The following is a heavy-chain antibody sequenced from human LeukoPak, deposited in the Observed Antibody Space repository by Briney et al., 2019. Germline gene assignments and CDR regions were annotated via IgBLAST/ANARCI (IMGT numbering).Heavy chain of an antibody. V-gene: IGHV3-11*06. J-gene: IGHJ4*02. CDR1: GFTFSDYY. D-gene: IGHD5-24*01. Sequence: GGSLRLSCSASGFTFSDYYMSWIRQAPGKGLEWVSYIGRSGVYTNYADSVKGRFTISRDNAKNSLYLQMNSLRAEDTAVYYCASIRRDGYNYHHYWGQGTLVTVSS. CDR3: ASIRRDGYNYHHY. CDR2: IGRSGVYT.